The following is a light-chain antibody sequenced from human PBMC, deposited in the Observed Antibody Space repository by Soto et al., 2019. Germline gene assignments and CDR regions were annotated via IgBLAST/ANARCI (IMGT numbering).Light chain of an antibody. V-gene: IGLV1-47*01. CDR2: RNN. J-gene: IGLJ1*01. CDR3: AAWDDSLSCV. Sequence: QSVLTQPPSASGIPGQRVTISCSGSSSNIGSNYVYWYQQLPGTAPKLLIYRNNQRPSGVPDRFSGSKSGTSASLAISGLRSKDEADYYCAAWDDSLSCVFGTGTKVTVL. CDR1: SSNIGSNY.